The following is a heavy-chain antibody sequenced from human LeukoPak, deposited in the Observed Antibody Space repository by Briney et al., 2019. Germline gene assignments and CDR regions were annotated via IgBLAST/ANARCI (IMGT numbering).Heavy chain of an antibody. V-gene: IGHV1-46*01. Sequence: ASVKVSCKASGYTFTSYYMHWVRQAAGQGLEWMGIINPSGGSTSYAQKFQGRVTMTRDMSTSTVYMELSSLRSEDTAVYYCASTYYYDSSGYPFYYYYYMDVWGKGTTVTVSS. D-gene: IGHD3-22*01. J-gene: IGHJ6*03. CDR2: INPSGGST. CDR3: ASTYYYDSSGYPFYYYYYMDV. CDR1: GYTFTSYY.